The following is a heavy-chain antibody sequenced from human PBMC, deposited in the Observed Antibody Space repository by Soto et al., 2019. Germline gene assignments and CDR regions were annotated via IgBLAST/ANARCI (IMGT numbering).Heavy chain of an antibody. CDR3: ARLHPLYCSSTSCYGGAMDV. D-gene: IGHD2-2*01. CDR2: ISSSSSYI. J-gene: IGHJ6*02. Sequence: GGSLRLSCAASGFTFSSYSMNWVRQAPGKGLEWVSSISSSSSYIYYADSVKGRFTISRDNAKNSLYLQMNSLRAEDTAVYYCARLHPLYCSSTSCYGGAMDVWGQGTTVTVSS. CDR1: GFTFSSYS. V-gene: IGHV3-21*01.